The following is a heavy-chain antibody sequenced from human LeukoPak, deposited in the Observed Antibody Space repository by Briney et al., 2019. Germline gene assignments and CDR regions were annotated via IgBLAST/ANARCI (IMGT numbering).Heavy chain of an antibody. CDR1: GGSISSYY. J-gene: IGHJ4*02. CDR2: IYYSGST. Sequence: SETLSLTCTVSGGSISSYYWSWIRQPPGKGLEWIGYIYYSGSTNYNPSLKSRVTISVDTSKNQFSLKLSSVTAADTAVHYCARDADTAMVFDYWGQGTLVTVSS. CDR3: ARDADTAMVFDY. D-gene: IGHD5-18*01. V-gene: IGHV4-59*01.